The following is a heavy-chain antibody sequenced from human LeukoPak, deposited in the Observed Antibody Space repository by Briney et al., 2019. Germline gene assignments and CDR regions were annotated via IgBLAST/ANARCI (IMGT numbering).Heavy chain of an antibody. V-gene: IGHV4-59*12. CDR3: ARETSLAGFASGLGFNY. J-gene: IGHJ4*02. D-gene: IGHD6-19*01. Sequence: SETLSLTCTVSGGSISSNYWSWIRQPPGKGLEWIGYIYYSGSTNYNPSLKSRVTISVDTSENQYSLKLTSVTAADTAVYYCARETSLAGFASGLGFNYWGQGILVTVSS. CDR1: GGSISSNY. CDR2: IYYSGST.